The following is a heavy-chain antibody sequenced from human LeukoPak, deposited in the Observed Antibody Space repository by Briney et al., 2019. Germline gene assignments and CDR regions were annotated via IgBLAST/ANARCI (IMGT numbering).Heavy chain of an antibody. CDR1: GFIFSSYW. Sequence: GGSLRLSCEVSGFIFSSYWMSWVRQAPGKGLEWVGNINQEGSERNHGDSVNGRFTISRDNAENSLYLQMNSLRAEDTAVYYCARIIGAFGTYRYDSWGQGTLVSVSP. J-gene: IGHJ4*02. D-gene: IGHD3-16*02. CDR3: ARIIGAFGTYRYDS. V-gene: IGHV3-7*01. CDR2: INQEGSER.